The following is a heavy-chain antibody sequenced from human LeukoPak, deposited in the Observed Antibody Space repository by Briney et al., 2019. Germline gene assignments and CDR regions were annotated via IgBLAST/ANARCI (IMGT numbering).Heavy chain of an antibody. CDR2: IYTSGST. CDR1: GGSISSNY. CDR3: GRSLGSSGGGYDADN. V-gene: IGHV4-4*07. Sequence: SQTLSLTCTVSGGSISSNYWAWIRQPAGKGLEWIGRIYTSGSTNYNPSLKGRVTMSVDPSSTQSTRRWASGNVADTAVNYWGRSLGSSGGGYDADNWGQGTLVTVSA. J-gene: IGHJ4*02. D-gene: IGHD3-3*01.